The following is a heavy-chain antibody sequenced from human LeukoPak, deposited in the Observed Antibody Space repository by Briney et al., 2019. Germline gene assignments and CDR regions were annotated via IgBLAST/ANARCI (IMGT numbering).Heavy chain of an antibody. CDR3: ANRGY. V-gene: IGHV3-66*01. Sequence: PGRSLRLSCAASGFTVSSDFMIWVRQAPGKGLEWVSKIDGGGTTNYADSVKGRFTVSRDNSKNTVYLQMNSLRVEDTAMYSCANRGYWGQGTLVTVSS. J-gene: IGHJ4*02. CDR2: IDGGGTT. CDR1: GFTVSSDF.